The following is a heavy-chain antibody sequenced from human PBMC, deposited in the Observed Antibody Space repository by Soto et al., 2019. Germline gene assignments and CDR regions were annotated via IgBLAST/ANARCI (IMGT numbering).Heavy chain of an antibody. CDR1: GYTFTSYG. Sequence: ASVKVSCKASGYTFTSYGISWVRQAPGQGLEWMGWISAYNGNTNYAQKLQGRVTMTTDTSTSTAYMELRSLRSDDTAVYYCAITHDGGSATRDAKSYYYYGMDVWGQGTTVTVSS. J-gene: IGHJ6*02. D-gene: IGHD2-15*01. V-gene: IGHV1-18*01. CDR3: AITHDGGSATRDAKSYYYYGMDV. CDR2: ISAYNGNT.